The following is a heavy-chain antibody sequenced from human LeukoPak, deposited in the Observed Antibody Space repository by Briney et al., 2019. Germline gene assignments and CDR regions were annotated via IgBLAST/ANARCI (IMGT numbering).Heavy chain of an antibody. CDR3: AKGHSYDGSGYYSEYFQH. CDR1: GFTFSSYG. J-gene: IGHJ1*01. D-gene: IGHD3-22*01. CDR2: IWYDGSNK. V-gene: IGHV3-33*06. Sequence: GGSLRLSCVASGFTFSSYGMHWVRQAPGKGLEWVAVIWYDGSNKYYADSVKGRFTISRDNSKNTLYLQMNSLRAEDTAVYYCAKGHSYDGSGYYSEYFQHWGQGTLVTVSS.